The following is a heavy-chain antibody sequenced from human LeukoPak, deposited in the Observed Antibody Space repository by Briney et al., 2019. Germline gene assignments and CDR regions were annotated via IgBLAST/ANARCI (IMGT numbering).Heavy chain of an antibody. CDR1: GGTFRSYA. Sequence: SVKVSCKASGGTFRSYAINWVRQAPGQGLEWMGGIIPIFGTANYAQKYQGRVRITADESTSTAYMELSSLRSEDTAVYFCARGIFYGSGSNYYYMDVWGNGTAVIVSS. V-gene: IGHV1-69*13. J-gene: IGHJ6*03. CDR3: ARGIFYGSGSNYYYMDV. CDR2: IIPIFGTA. D-gene: IGHD3-10*01.